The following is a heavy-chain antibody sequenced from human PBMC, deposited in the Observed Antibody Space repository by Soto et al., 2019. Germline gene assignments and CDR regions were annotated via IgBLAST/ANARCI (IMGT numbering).Heavy chain of an antibody. J-gene: IGHJ4*02. CDR1: GGSISSNTYY. CDR2: ISYSGST. Sequence: NPSETLSLTCAVSGGSISSNTYYWGWIRQPPGKGLEWIGSISYSGSTYYNPSLKSRVTISLDTSKNQFSLRLSSLTAADTAVYYCARLGPLSWAPRVDCWGQGTLVTVSS. V-gene: IGHV4-39*01. D-gene: IGHD6-13*01. CDR3: ARLGPLSWAPRVDC.